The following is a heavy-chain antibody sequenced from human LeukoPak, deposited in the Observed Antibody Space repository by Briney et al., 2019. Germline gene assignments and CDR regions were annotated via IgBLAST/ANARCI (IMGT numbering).Heavy chain of an antibody. V-gene: IGHV3-33*01. CDR3: ARSGRGYYDSLDH. D-gene: IGHD3-22*01. J-gene: IGHJ4*02. CDR1: GFTFSSYG. CDR2: IWYDGSNK. Sequence: PGRSLRLSCAASGFTFSSYGMHWVRQAPGKGLEWVAVIWYDGSNKYYADSVKGRFTISRDNSKNTLYLQMNSLRAEDTAVYYCARSGRGYYDSLDHWGQGDLVTVSS.